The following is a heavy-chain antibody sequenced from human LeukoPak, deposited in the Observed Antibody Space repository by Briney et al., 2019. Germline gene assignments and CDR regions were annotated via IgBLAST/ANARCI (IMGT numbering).Heavy chain of an antibody. J-gene: IGHJ6*02. CDR2: ISSSSSYI. CDR3: ARDPVVVVGGYYYYYGMDV. Sequence: GGSLRLSCAASGFTFNTYSMNWVRQAPGKGLEWVSFISSSSSYIYYADSVKGRFTISRDNAKNSLYLQMNSLRAEDTAVYYCARDPVVVVGGYYYYYGMDVWGQGTTVTVSS. D-gene: IGHD2-15*01. CDR1: GFTFNTYS. V-gene: IGHV3-21*01.